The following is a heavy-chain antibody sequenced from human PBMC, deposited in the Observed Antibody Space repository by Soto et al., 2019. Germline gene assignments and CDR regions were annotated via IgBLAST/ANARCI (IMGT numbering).Heavy chain of an antibody. Sequence: QVQLQQWGAGLLKPSETLSLTCAVYGGSFSGYYWSWIRQPPGKGLEWIGEINHSGSTNYNPSLKSRVTISVDTSKNQFSLKLSSVTAADTAVYYCARFALMRTWYFDLWGRGTLVTVSS. CDR3: ARFALMRTWYFDL. D-gene: IGHD2-8*01. CDR2: INHSGST. CDR1: GGSFSGYY. J-gene: IGHJ2*01. V-gene: IGHV4-34*01.